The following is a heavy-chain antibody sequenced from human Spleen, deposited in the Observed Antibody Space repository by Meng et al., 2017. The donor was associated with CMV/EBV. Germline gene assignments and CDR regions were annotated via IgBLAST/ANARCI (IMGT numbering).Heavy chain of an antibody. D-gene: IGHD3-22*01. CDR1: GYSVTSYW. J-gene: IGHJ4*02. CDR3: ARWGSNYYDSSGYYYGSVAVGY. V-gene: IGHV5-51*01. Sequence: GESLKISCKGSGYSVTSYWIGWVRQMPGKGLEWMGIIYPGDSDTRYSPSFQGQVTISADKSISTAYLQWSSLKSSDTAMSYCARWGSNYYDSSGYYYGSVAVGYWGQGTLVTVSS. CDR2: IYPGDSDT.